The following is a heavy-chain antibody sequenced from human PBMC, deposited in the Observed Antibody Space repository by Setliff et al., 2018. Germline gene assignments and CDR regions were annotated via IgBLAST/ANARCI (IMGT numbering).Heavy chain of an antibody. CDR3: ARDGDILTAYYIYYYYMDV. Sequence: ASVKVSCKASGYTFTGYYIHWVRQAPGQGLEWMGWINPNSGGTHCAQKFQGRVTMTRDTSISTVYMELSRLRSDDTAVYFCARDGDILTAYYIYYYYMDVWGKGTTVTVS. CDR1: GYTFTGYY. V-gene: IGHV1-2*02. D-gene: IGHD3-9*01. J-gene: IGHJ6*03. CDR2: INPNSGGT.